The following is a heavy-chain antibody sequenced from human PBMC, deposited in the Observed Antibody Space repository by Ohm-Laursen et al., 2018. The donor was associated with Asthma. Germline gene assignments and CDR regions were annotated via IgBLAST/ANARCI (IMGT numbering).Heavy chain of an antibody. Sequence: SLRLSCAASGFTFSSYGMHWVRQAPGKGLEWVAVISYDRSNKYYADSVKGRFTISRDNSKNTLYLQMNSLRAEDTAVYYCARDYYDILTGYPNWFDPWGQGTLVTVSS. CDR1: GFTFSSYG. V-gene: IGHV3-30*03. CDR2: ISYDRSNK. J-gene: IGHJ5*02. D-gene: IGHD3-9*01. CDR3: ARDYYDILTGYPNWFDP.